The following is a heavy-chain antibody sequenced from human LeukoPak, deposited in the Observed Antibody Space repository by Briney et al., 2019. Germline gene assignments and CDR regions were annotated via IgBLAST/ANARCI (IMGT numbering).Heavy chain of an antibody. CDR3: ARARPLHSGRHLDY. Sequence: SETLSLTCTVSGGSISSGSYYWSWIRQPAGKGLEWIGRIYTSGSTNSNPSLKSRVTISVDTSKHQFSLKLSSVTAADTAVYYCARARPLHSGRHLDYWGQGTLVTVSS. CDR1: GGSISSGSYY. J-gene: IGHJ4*02. D-gene: IGHD6-19*01. CDR2: IYTSGST. V-gene: IGHV4-61*02.